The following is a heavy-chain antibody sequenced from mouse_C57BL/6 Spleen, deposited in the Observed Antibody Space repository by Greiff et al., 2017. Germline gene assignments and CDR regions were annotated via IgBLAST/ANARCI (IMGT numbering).Heavy chain of an antibody. J-gene: IGHJ4*01. CDR2: INPNNGGT. CDR1: GYTFTDYY. CDR3: ARVVYSNYYAMDY. V-gene: IGHV1-26*01. Sequence: VQLQQSGPELVKPGASVKISCKASGYTFTDYYMNWVKQSHGKSLEWIGDINPNNGGTSYNQKFKGKATLTVDKSSSTAYMELRSLTSEDSAVYYCARVVYSNYYAMDYWGQGTSVTVSS. D-gene: IGHD2-5*01.